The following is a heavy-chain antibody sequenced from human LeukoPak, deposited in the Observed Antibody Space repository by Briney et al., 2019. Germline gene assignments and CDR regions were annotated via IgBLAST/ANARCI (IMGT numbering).Heavy chain of an antibody. CDR1: GGSISSSNW. CDR3: ARGTYGSGRTYYYGMDV. J-gene: IGHJ6*02. D-gene: IGHD3-10*01. V-gene: IGHV4-4*02. Sequence: PSETLSLTCAVSGGSISSSNWWSWVRPPPGKGLEWIGEIYHSGSTNYNPSLKSRVTISVDKSKNQFSLKLSSVTAADTAVYYCARGTYGSGRTYYYGMDVWGQGTTVTVSS. CDR2: IYHSGST.